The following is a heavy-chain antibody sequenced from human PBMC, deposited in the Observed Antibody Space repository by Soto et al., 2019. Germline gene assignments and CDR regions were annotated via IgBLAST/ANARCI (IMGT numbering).Heavy chain of an antibody. CDR3: ARGPYSSGWYVVDY. J-gene: IGHJ4*02. Sequence: QVQLQESGPGLVKPSETLSLTCTVSGASISAYAWSWIRQPAGKGLEWIGRLYSSGNTNYNPSFKSRLTMSADTSKNQFSLKLSSVTAADTAVYYCARGPYSSGWYVVDYWGQGTLGTVSS. CDR2: LYSSGNT. CDR1: GASISAYA. V-gene: IGHV4-4*07. D-gene: IGHD6-19*01.